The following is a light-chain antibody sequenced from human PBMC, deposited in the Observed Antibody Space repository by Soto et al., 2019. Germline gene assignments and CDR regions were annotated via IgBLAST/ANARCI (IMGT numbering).Light chain of an antibody. CDR2: GAS. CDR3: QQYNNWPPKQYT. Sequence: EIVMTQSPSTLSVSPGERATLSCRASQSVSSNLAWYQHKPGQAPRLLIYGASTRATGIPARFSASGSGTEFSLPISSLRSEDFAVYCCQQYNNWPPKQYTFGQGTKLEIK. J-gene: IGKJ2*01. CDR1: QSVSSN. V-gene: IGKV3-15*01.